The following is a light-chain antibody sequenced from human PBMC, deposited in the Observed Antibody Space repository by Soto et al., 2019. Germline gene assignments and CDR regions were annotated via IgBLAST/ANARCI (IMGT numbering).Light chain of an antibody. Sequence: ETVLTQSPATLSLSPGERATLSCRASQSVSSYLAWYQQKPGQAPRLLIYDASDRATGIPARFSGSGSGTDFTLTISSLEPEDFAVYYCQQRSNWPTFGSGTKLDIK. CDR2: DAS. CDR1: QSVSSY. J-gene: IGKJ3*01. V-gene: IGKV3-11*01. CDR3: QQRSNWPT.